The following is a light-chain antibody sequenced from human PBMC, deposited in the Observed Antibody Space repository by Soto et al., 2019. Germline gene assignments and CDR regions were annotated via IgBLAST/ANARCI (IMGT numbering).Light chain of an antibody. CDR2: DTS. V-gene: IGLV7-46*01. CDR1: TGAVTSGHY. J-gene: IGLJ2*01. CDR3: LLSYRGAGEV. Sequence: QAVVTQEPSLTVSPGGTVTLTCGSSTGAVTSGHYPYWFQQKPGQAPRTLIYDTSNKHSWTPARFSGSLLGGKAALTLSGAQPEDEAEYCCLLSYRGAGEVFGGGTKVTVL.